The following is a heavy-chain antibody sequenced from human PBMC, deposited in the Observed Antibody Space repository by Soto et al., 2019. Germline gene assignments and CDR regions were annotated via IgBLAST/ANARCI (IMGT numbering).Heavy chain of an antibody. CDR2: ISSSGSTI. D-gene: IGHD3-10*01. Sequence: GGSLRLYCAASGFTFSSYEVNWVRQAPGKGLEWVSYISSSGSTIYYADSVKGRFTISRDNAKNSLYLQMNSLRAEDTAVYYCARGHSEGKPFLYYYYYYGMDVWGQGTTVTVSS. J-gene: IGHJ6*02. CDR3: ARGHSEGKPFLYYYYYYGMDV. CDR1: GFTFSSYE. V-gene: IGHV3-48*03.